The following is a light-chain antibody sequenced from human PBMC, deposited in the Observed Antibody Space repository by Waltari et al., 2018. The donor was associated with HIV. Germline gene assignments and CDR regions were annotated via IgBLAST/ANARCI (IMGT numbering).Light chain of an antibody. V-gene: IGKV1-5*01. J-gene: IGKJ1*01. CDR2: NAS. CDR3: QQYKSYST. CDR1: QSSSNW. Sequence: DIQMTQSPSTLSASVGDRVTLTCRASQSSSNWLDWYQQKPGKALKLLIYNASSLESGVPARFSGSGSGTEFTLTISSLQADDFTTYYCQQYKSYSTFGQGTKVEIK.